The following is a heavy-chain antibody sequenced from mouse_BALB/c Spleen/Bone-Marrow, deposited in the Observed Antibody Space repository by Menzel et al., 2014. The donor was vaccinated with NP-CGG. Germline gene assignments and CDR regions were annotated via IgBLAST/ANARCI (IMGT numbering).Heavy chain of an antibody. CDR1: GYTFTDYW. V-gene: IGHV1-69*01. CDR3: ARSDYRHDPLAY. J-gene: IGHJ3*01. Sequence: LVESGAELVMPGASVKMSCKASGYTFTDYWIHWVKQRPGQGLEWIGAIDTSDDYTTYNQKFKGKATLTVDESSSTAYMQFSSLTSEDSAVYYCARSDYRHDPLAYWGQGTLVTVSA. CDR2: IDTSDDYT. D-gene: IGHD2-14*01.